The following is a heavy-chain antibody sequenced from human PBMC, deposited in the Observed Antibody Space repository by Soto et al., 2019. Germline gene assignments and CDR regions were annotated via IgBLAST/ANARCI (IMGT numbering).Heavy chain of an antibody. J-gene: IGHJ6*02. CDR2: INPSGGST. Sequence: ASVKVSCKASGYTFTSHYMHWVRQAPGQGLEWMGIINPSGGSTSYAQKFQGRVTMTRGTSTSTVYMELSSLRSEDTAVYYCAREVLWFGAPRYYYCGMDVWGQGTTVTVSS. D-gene: IGHD3-10*01. V-gene: IGHV1-46*01. CDR3: AREVLWFGAPRYYYCGMDV. CDR1: GYTFTSHY.